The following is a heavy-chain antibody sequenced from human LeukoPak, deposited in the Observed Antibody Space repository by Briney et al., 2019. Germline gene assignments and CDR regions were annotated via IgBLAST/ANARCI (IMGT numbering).Heavy chain of an antibody. V-gene: IGHV1-69*04. CDR3: ASSYNWNYVSFDY. CDR1: GGTFSSYA. CDR2: IIPILGIA. Sequence: SVKVSCKASGGTFSSYAISWVRQAPGQGLEWMGRIIPILGIANYAQKFQGRVTITADKSTSTAYMELNSLRSEDTAVYYCASSYNWNYVSFDYWGQGTLVTVSS. D-gene: IGHD1-7*01. J-gene: IGHJ4*02.